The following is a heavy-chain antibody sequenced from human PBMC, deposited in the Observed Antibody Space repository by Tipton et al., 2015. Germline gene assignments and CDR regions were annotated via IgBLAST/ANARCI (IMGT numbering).Heavy chain of an antibody. V-gene: IGHV4-38-2*01. J-gene: IGHJ4*02. D-gene: IGHD3-9*01. CDR1: AYSISTDYY. Sequence: TLSLTCAVSAYSISTDYYWVWIRQPPGKGLEWIGAISHSGKTYSNPSLKSRVTMSRDTSKNQFSLRVRSVTAADTAVYYCACQDYDILTRDYQTVDYWGQGTLVTVSS. CDR3: ACQDYDILTRDYQTVDY. CDR2: ISHSGKT.